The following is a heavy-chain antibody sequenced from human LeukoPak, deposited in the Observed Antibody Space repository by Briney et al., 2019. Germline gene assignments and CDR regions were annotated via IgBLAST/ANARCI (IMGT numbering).Heavy chain of an antibody. V-gene: IGHV3-21*01. CDR1: GFTFSSYT. CDR2: ISSSSSYI. Sequence: GGSLRLSRAASGFTFSSYTMNWVRQAPGKGLEWVSSISSSSSYIYYADSVKGRFTISRDNAKNSLYLQMNSLRAEDTAVYYCAKCGSYFSYYYYYMDVWGKGTTVTVSS. D-gene: IGHD1-26*01. J-gene: IGHJ6*03. CDR3: AKCGSYFSYYYYYMDV.